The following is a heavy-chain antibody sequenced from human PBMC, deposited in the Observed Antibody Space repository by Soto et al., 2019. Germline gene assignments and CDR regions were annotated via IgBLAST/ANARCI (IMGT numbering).Heavy chain of an antibody. Sequence: QLQLQESGPGLVKPSETLSLTCFVSGGSISSNNYYWGWIRQPPGKGLEWIGSMSYSRSTYYNPSRKSRVTISVDTSKNQFSLKLTSVTAADTAVYYCASHVRPTNGGGGYFDYWGQGPLVTVSS. CDR2: MSYSRST. J-gene: IGHJ4*02. V-gene: IGHV4-39*01. CDR1: GGSISSNNYY. CDR3: ASHVRPTNGGGGYFDY. D-gene: IGHD3-16*01.